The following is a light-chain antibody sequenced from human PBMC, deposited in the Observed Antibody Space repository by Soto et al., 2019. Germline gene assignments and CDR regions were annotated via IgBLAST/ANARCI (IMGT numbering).Light chain of an antibody. CDR2: GAS. CDR3: QQYGSSPRT. V-gene: IGKV3-20*01. J-gene: IGKJ1*01. CDR1: QSVSSSY. Sequence: ENMLKHSPGTLSFTSWERATLSCSATQSVSSSYLSWYQQKPGQATRLMIYGASRRATGIPDRFSGSGSGTDFTLNMCRLEPEDFAVYYCQQYGSSPRTFGQG.